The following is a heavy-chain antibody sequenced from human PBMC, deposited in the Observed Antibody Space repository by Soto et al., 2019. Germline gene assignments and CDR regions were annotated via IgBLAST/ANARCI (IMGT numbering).Heavy chain of an antibody. CDR3: ARARVPPYYYGMDV. CDR1: GDSITSGDYY. Sequence: SETLSLTCTVSGDSITSGDYYWSWIRQPPGKGLEWIGYIYHSGSTYYSSSLKSRVTISVDRSKNQFSLKLSSVTAADTAVYYCARARVPPYYYGMDVWGQGTTVTVSS. J-gene: IGHJ6*02. CDR2: IYHSGST. V-gene: IGHV4-30-2*01.